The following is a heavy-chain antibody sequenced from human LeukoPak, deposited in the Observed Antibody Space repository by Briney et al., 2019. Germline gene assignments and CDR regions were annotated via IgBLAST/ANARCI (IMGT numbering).Heavy chain of an antibody. D-gene: IGHD6-19*01. CDR3: ARDGHSSGWYERFAFDI. CDR2: ISSSSSTI. V-gene: IGHV3-48*04. CDR1: GFTFSSYS. Sequence: PGGSLRLSCAASGFTFSSYSMNWVRQAPGKGLEWVSYISSSSSTIYYADSVKGRFTISRDNAKNSLYLQMNSLRAEDTAAYYCARDGHSSGWYERFAFDIWGQGTMVTVSS. J-gene: IGHJ3*02.